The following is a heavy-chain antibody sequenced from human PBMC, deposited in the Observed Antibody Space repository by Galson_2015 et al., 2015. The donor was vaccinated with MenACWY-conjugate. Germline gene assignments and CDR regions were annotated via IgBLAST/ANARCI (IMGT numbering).Heavy chain of an antibody. D-gene: IGHD6-13*01. Sequence: CAISGDSVSSNRAAWTWIRQSPSRGLEWLGRTCYGSRWHNDYAVSVKSRITINPDTSRNQLSLQLSSVTPEDTAVYYCARGVTRTSGTINWYFDFWGRGTLVTVSS. CDR1: GDSVSSNRAA. J-gene: IGHJ2*01. CDR3: ARGVTRTSGTINWYFDF. CDR2: TCYGSRWHN. V-gene: IGHV6-1*01.